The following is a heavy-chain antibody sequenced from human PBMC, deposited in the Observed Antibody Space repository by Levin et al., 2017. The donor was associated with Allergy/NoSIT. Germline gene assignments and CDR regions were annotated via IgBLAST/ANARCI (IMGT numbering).Heavy chain of an antibody. CDR3: GVDLFGNLLWYFDY. CDR1: GFTFSSYA. Sequence: GGSLRLSCAASGFTFSSYAMSWVRQAPGKGLEWVSAISGGGGSIYYADSVKGRFSISRDNSKNTLYLQMNSLRAEDTAIYYCGVDLFGNLLWYFDYWGQGTLVTVSS. J-gene: IGHJ4*02. D-gene: IGHD3-10*02. CDR2: ISGGGGSI. V-gene: IGHV3-23*01.